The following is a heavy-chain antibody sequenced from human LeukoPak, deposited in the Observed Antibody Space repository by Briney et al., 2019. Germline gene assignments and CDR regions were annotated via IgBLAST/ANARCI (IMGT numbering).Heavy chain of an antibody. CDR3: ARMGIAAVGAYYFDY. J-gene: IGHJ4*02. Sequence: GGSLRLSCTAYGFTFSSYWMHWVRQAPGKGLVWVSRINGDGSSTNYADSVKGRFTISRDNAKNSLYLQMASLRAEDTAVYYCARMGIAAVGAYYFDYWGQGTLVAVSS. CDR2: INGDGSST. D-gene: IGHD6-13*01. V-gene: IGHV3-74*01. CDR1: GFTFSSYW.